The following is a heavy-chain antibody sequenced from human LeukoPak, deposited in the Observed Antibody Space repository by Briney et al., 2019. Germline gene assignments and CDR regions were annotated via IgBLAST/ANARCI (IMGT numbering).Heavy chain of an antibody. Sequence: GGSLILSCTASGFTFGDYAMSWVRQAPGKGLEWVGFIRSKAYGGTTEYAASVKGRFTISRDDSKSIAYLQMNSLKTEDTAVYYCTRDGTDYVWGSYRPLGDYWGQGTLVTVSS. J-gene: IGHJ4*02. CDR3: TRDGTDYVWGSYRPLGDY. D-gene: IGHD3-16*02. CDR2: IRSKAYGGTT. V-gene: IGHV3-49*04. CDR1: GFTFGDYA.